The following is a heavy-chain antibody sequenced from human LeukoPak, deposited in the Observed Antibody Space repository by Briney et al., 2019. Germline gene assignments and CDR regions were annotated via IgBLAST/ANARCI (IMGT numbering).Heavy chain of an antibody. V-gene: IGHV1-18*01. CDR1: GYTFTSYG. J-gene: IGHJ5*02. D-gene: IGHD2-21*01. Sequence: GASVKVSCKASGYTFTSYGISWVRQAPGQGLEWMGWISPYNGNTNYAQKLQGRVTITTDTSTSTAYMELRSLRSDDTAVYYCATHAWSLPFDTWGQGTLVTVSS. CDR2: ISPYNGNT. CDR3: ATHAWSLPFDT.